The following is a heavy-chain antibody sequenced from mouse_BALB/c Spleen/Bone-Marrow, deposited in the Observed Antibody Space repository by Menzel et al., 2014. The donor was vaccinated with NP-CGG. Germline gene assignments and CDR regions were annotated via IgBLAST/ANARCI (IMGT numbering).Heavy chain of an antibody. Sequence: QVQLKESAGELARPGVSVKMSCKASGYTFTSNTIQWVKQRPGQGLEWIGYINPTRGYTDYNQKFKDKTTLTADKSSSTAYMQLSSLTSGDSAVYYCAREATYYAYFDYWGQGTILTVSS. CDR3: AREATYYAYFDY. V-gene: IGHV1-4*02. CDR2: INPTRGYT. J-gene: IGHJ2*01. D-gene: IGHD1-1*01. CDR1: GYTFTSNT.